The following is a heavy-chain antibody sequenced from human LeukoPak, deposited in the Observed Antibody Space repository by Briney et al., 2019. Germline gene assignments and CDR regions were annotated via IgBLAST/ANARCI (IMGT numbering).Heavy chain of an antibody. D-gene: IGHD3-9*01. V-gene: IGHV4-34*01. CDR1: GFIFSNYA. Sequence: PGGSLRLSCAASGFIFSNYAMIWIRQPPGKGLEWIGEINHSGSTNYNPSLKSRVTISVDTSKNQFSLKLSSVTAADTAVYYCARHGAYDILTGYPDYWGQGTLVTVSS. J-gene: IGHJ4*02. CDR2: INHSGST. CDR3: ARHGAYDILTGYPDY.